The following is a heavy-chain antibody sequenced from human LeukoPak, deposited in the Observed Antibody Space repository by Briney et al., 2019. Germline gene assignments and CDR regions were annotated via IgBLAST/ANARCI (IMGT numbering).Heavy chain of an antibody. Sequence: PGGSLRLSCAASGFTVSSNYMSWVRQAPGKGLEWVSVIYSGGSTYYADSVKGRFTISRDNSKNTLYLQMNSLRAEDTAVYYCARDWRYYDSSGYYYIDYWGQGTLVTVSS. V-gene: IGHV3-66*01. CDR1: GFTVSSNY. CDR3: ARDWRYYDSSGYYYIDY. J-gene: IGHJ4*02. D-gene: IGHD3-22*01. CDR2: IYSGGST.